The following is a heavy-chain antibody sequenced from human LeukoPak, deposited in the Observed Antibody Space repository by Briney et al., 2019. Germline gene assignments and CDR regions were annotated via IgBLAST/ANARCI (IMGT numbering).Heavy chain of an antibody. Sequence: GGSLRLSCAASGFTFTTYAMSWVRQAPGEGLEWGSAVSSSGGSTYYADSVKGRFTISRDNSKDTLYLQMDSLRAEDTAIYYCAKDGLYCASTTCYQFFDYWGQGTLVTVSS. V-gene: IGHV3-23*01. CDR3: AKDGLYCASTTCYQFFDY. D-gene: IGHD2-2*01. J-gene: IGHJ4*02. CDR1: GFTFTTYA. CDR2: VSSSGGST.